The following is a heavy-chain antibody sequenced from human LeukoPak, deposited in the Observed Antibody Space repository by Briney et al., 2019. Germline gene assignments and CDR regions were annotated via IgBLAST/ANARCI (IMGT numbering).Heavy chain of an antibody. V-gene: IGHV3-21*05. CDR2: ISSTSSYI. CDR3: ARGDSKLFY. Sequence: GGSLRLSCAASGFTFSSYSMNWVRQAPGKGLEWISFISSTSSYIYYADSVKGRFTISRDNDKNSLYLQMNSLTVEDTALYYCARGDSKLFYWGQGTLVTVSS. D-gene: IGHD2-15*01. J-gene: IGHJ4*02. CDR1: GFTFSSYS.